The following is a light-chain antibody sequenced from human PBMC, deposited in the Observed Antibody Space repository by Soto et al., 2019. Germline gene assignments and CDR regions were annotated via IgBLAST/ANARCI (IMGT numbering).Light chain of an antibody. CDR1: ESISDY. V-gene: IGKV1-39*01. Sequence: IQLTQSPSSLSASVGDRVTIVCRASESISDYLNWYQLKSGEAPKVLIYSASTLRCGVPSRFSGTGSGTEFTLTSSSLQPEDVATYYCQQTFSHLLSFGGGTTVEIK. CDR2: SAS. J-gene: IGKJ4*01. CDR3: QQTFSHLLS.